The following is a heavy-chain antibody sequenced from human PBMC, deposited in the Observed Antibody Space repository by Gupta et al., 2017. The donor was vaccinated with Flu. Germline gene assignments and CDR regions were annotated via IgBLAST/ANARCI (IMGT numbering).Heavy chain of an antibody. CDR2: ISSSGGSR. J-gene: IGHJ4*02. CDR3: TKDGREEGFDYFAY. Sequence: SYAKSWVRQAAGKGLEWCSGISSSGGSRYCADAGNGRFTISRDNSENTLCRQMKGMRAEETAVYYCTKDGREEGFDYFAYGCQVTMVTVCS. V-gene: IGHV3-23*01. D-gene: IGHD1-26*01. CDR1: SYA.